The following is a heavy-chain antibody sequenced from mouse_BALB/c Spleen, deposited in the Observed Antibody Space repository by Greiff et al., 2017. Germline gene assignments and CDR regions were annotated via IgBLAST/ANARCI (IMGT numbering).Heavy chain of an antibody. J-gene: IGHJ3*01. CDR3: ARVVTTATFAY. D-gene: IGHD1-2*01. V-gene: IGHV5-6-3*01. CDR1: GFTFSSYG. Sequence: EVKLMESGGGLVQPGGSLKLSCAASGFTFSSYGMSWVRQTPDKRLELVATINSNGGSTYYPDSVKGRFTISRDNAKNTLYLQMSSLKSEDTAMYYCARVVTTATFAYWGQGTLVTVSA. CDR2: INSNGGST.